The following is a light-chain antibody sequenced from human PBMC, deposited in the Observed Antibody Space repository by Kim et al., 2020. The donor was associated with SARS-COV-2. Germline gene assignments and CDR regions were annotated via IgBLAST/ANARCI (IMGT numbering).Light chain of an antibody. J-gene: IGKJ4*01. Sequence: EIVLTQSPGTLSLSPGERATLSCRASQTISSNYLVWYQQKPGQAPRLLIYDASSRATGIPDRFTGSGSGTDFTLTISRLEPEDFAVYCCQQYGSSPFTFGGGTKVDIK. CDR3: QQYGSSPFT. CDR2: DAS. V-gene: IGKV3-20*01. CDR1: QTISSNY.